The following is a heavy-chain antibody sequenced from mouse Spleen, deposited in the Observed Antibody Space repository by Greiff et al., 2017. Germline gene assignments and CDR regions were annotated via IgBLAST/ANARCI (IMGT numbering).Heavy chain of an antibody. J-gene: IGHJ4*01. V-gene: IGHV14-1*01. CDR2: IDPEDGDT. CDR1: GFNIKDYY. D-gene: IGHD2-14*01. CDR3: TRDYRYDGYYYAMDY. Sequence: EVQLQQSGAELVRPGASVKLSCTASGFNIKDYYMHWVKQRPEQGLEWIGRIDPEDGDTEYAPKFQGKATMTADTSSNTAYLQLSSLTSEDTAVYYCTRDYRYDGYYYAMDYWGQGTSVTVSS.